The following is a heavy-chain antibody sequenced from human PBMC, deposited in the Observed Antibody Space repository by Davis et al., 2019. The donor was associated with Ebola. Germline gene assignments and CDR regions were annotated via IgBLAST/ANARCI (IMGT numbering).Heavy chain of an antibody. V-gene: IGHV1-8*01. CDR2: MNPNSGNT. CDR3: ARAQFPTTSDH. Sequence: AASVKVSCKASGYTFNSFDIHWVRQATGQGLEWMGWMNPNSGNTGYAQRFQGRVTMTRNTSISTAYMELSSLRSEDTAVYYCARAQFPTTSDHWGQGTLVTVSS. D-gene: IGHD1-1*01. J-gene: IGHJ4*02. CDR1: GYTFNSFD.